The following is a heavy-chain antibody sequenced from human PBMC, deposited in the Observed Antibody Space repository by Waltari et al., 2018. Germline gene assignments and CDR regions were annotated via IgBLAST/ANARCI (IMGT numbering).Heavy chain of an antibody. J-gene: IGHJ6*02. Sequence: EVQLLDSGGDSVQPGGSLRLSCAASGFMFSDYAMSWVRRGPGKWWEWVSGISGGGISTYYAASVKGRFSVSRDNSNKTLFLEMRSLRAEDTAVYYCAKLGGYSLNGLDVWGQGTTVTVS. D-gene: IGHD2-21*01. V-gene: IGHV3-23*01. CDR2: ISGGGIST. CDR3: AKLGGYSLNGLDV. CDR1: GFMFSDYA.